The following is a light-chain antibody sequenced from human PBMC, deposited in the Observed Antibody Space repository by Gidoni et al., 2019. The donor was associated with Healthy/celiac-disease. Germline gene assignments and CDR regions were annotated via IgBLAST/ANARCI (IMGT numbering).Light chain of an antibody. Sequence: DIQMTQSPSSLSASVGDRVTITCRASQSISSYLNWYQQKPGKAPKLLIYAASSLQSGVPSRFSGSGSGTDFTLTISSLQPEDFVTYYCQQSYSTLWTFXXXTKVEIK. V-gene: IGKV1-39*01. J-gene: IGKJ1*01. CDR2: AAS. CDR3: QQSYSTLWT. CDR1: QSISSY.